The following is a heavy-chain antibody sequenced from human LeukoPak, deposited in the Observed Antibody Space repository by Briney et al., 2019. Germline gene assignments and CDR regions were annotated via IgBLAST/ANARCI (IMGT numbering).Heavy chain of an antibody. CDR2: VIPIFGTA. CDR1: GGTFSSYA. J-gene: IGHJ3*02. V-gene: IGHV1-69*13. CDR3: ARVRGYCSGGSCYRSDAFDI. Sequence: SVKVSCKASGGTFSSYAISWVRQAPGQGLEWMGGVIPIFGTANYAQKFQGRVTITADESTSTACMELSSLRSEDTAVYYCARVRGYCSGGSCYRSDAFDIWGQGTMVTVSS. D-gene: IGHD2-15*01.